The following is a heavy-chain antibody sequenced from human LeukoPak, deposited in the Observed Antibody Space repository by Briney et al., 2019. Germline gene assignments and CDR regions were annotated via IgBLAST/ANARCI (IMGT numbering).Heavy chain of an antibody. Sequence: SETLSLTCTVSGGSISSYYWSWIRQPPGKGLEWIGYIYYSGSTNYNPSLKSRVTISVDTSKNQFSLKLSSVTAADTAVYYCARGRLAQSWNFDYWGQGTLVTVSS. J-gene: IGHJ4*02. CDR3: ARGRLAQSWNFDY. V-gene: IGHV4-59*01. D-gene: IGHD6-19*01. CDR1: GGSISSYY. CDR2: IYYSGST.